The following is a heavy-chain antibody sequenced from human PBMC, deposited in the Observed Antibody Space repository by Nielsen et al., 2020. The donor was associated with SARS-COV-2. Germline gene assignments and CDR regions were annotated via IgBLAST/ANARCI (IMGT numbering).Heavy chain of an antibody. V-gene: IGHV1-3*01. J-gene: IGHJ4*02. CDR3: ARVLGITFGGVISGPFDY. D-gene: IGHD3-16*02. Sequence: WVRQAPGQRLEWMGWINAGNGNTKYSQKFQGRVTITRDTSASTAYMELSSLRSEDTAVYCCARVLGITFGGVISGPFDYWGQGTLVTVSS. CDR2: INAGNGNT.